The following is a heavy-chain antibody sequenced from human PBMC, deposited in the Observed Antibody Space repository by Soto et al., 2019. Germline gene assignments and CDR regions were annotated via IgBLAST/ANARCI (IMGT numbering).Heavy chain of an antibody. D-gene: IGHD3-9*01. V-gene: IGHV3-30*04. CDR1: GFTFSSYA. CDR3: ARAPYDILTGYYYYFDY. Sequence: GGSLRLSCAASGFTFSSYAMHWVRQAPGKGLEWVAVISYDGSNKYYADSVKGRFTISRDNSKNTLYLQMNSLRAEDTAVYYCARAPYDILTGYYYYFDYWGQGTLVTVSS. J-gene: IGHJ4*02. CDR2: ISYDGSNK.